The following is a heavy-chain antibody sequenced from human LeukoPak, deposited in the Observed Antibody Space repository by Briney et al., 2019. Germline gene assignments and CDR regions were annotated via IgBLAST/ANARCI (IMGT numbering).Heavy chain of an antibody. CDR1: GFTFSSYE. CDR2: ISSSGSTI. J-gene: IGHJ4*02. V-gene: IGHV3-48*03. Sequence: GGSLRLSCAASGFTFSSYEMNWVRQAPGKGPEWVSYISSSGSTIYYADSVKGRFTISRDNAKNSLYLQMNSLRAEDTAVYYCAREFGILVVDPFDYWGQGTLVTVSS. D-gene: IGHD2-2*01. CDR3: AREFGILVVDPFDY.